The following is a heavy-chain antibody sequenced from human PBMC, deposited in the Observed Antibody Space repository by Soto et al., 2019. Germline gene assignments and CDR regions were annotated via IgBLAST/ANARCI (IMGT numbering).Heavy chain of an antibody. CDR2: IIPLFGTT. CDR3: ARCATHGSSWYFWFDP. V-gene: IGHV1-69*01. D-gene: IGHD6-13*01. J-gene: IGHJ5*02. Sequence: QVQLVQSGAEVRMPGSSVKVSCKASGGNFSTYPINWVRQAPGQGLEWMGGIIPLFGTTNYAQKFKGRVTITADESTSTAYMELSSLRAEDAAVYYCARCATHGSSWYFWFDPWGQGTLVTVSS. CDR1: GGNFSTYP.